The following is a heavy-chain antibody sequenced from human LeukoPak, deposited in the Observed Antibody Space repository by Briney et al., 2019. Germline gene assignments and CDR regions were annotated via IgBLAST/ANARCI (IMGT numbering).Heavy chain of an antibody. CDR3: SGIAVAGIY. CDR1: GFTFSGYG. Sequence: PGGSLRLSCAASGFTFSGYGMHWVRQAPGKGLEWVAFIRYDEGNKYYADSVKGRFTISRDNSKNTLYLQMNSLRAEDTAVYYCSGIAVAGIYWGQGTLVTVSS. CDR2: IRYDEGNK. J-gene: IGHJ4*02. V-gene: IGHV3-30*02. D-gene: IGHD6-19*01.